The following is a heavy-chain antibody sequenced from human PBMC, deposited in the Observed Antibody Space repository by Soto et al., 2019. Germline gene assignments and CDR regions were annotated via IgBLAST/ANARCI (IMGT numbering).Heavy chain of an antibody. V-gene: IGHV3-30*03. CDR1: GFSFSNYG. Sequence: QEHLVESGGGVVQPGRSLRLSCAASGFSFSNYGMHWVRQAPGKGLEWVAVISYDGNNKHYADSVKGRFTISRDTSNNTVSLQMHSLRPEDTAVYYCARYNWNFGNDYWGQGTLVTVSS. D-gene: IGHD1-7*01. CDR3: ARYNWNFGNDY. CDR2: ISYDGNNK. J-gene: IGHJ4*02.